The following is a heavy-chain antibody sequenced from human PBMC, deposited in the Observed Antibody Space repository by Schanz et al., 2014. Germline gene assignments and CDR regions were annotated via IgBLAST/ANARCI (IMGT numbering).Heavy chain of an antibody. CDR3: ARRITGTHHNPYYHGMDV. V-gene: IGHV3-53*01. CDR2: SGSGETT. J-gene: IGHJ6*02. D-gene: IGHD1-20*01. CDR1: GFTVNTNY. Sequence: EVQLVESGGGLIQPGGSLRLSCAVSGFTVNTNYMSWVRQAPGKGLEWVSAISGSGETTYYADSVKGRFTISRDNSKTALYLQMNSLRAEDTAVYYCARRITGTHHNPYYHGMDVWGQGTTVTVSS.